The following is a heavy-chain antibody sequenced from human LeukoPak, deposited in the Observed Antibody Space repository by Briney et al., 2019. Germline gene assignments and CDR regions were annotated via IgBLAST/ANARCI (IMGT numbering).Heavy chain of an antibody. V-gene: IGHV1-2*02. D-gene: IGHD6-13*01. CDR1: GYTFTDYY. CDR3: ARSAGAAAVFDY. CDR2: INPNSGGT. Sequence: GASVKVSCKASGYTFTDYYMHWVRQAPGQGLEWMGWINPNSGGTNYAQKFQGRVTMTRDTSISTAYMELSRLRSDDTAVYYCARSAGAAAVFDYWGQGTLVTVSS. J-gene: IGHJ4*02.